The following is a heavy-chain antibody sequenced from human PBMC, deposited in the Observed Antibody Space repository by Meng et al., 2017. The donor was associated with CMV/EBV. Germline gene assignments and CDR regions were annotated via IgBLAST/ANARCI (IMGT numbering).Heavy chain of an antibody. CDR2: INHSGST. CDR1: GGSFSGYY. CDR3: ARGSVRSWANFDY. V-gene: IGHV4-34*01. D-gene: IGHD6-13*01. Sequence: SQTLSLTGAVYGGSFSGYYWSWIRQPPGKGLEWIGEINHSGSTNYNPSLKSRVTISVDTSKNQFSLKLSSVTAADTAVYYCARGSVRSWANFDYWGQGTLVTVSS. J-gene: IGHJ4*02.